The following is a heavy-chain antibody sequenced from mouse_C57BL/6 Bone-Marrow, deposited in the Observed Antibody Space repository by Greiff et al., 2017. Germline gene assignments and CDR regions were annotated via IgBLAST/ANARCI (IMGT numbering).Heavy chain of an antibody. CDR2: ISSGGSYT. Sequence: EVQWVESGGDLVKPGGSLKLSCAASGFTFSSYGMSWVRQTPDKRLEWVATISSGGSYTYYPDSVKGRFTISRDNAKNTLYLQMSSLKSEDTAMYYCAIRLVAYWGQGTLVTVSA. CDR3: AIRLVAY. CDR1: GFTFSSYG. V-gene: IGHV5-6*01. J-gene: IGHJ3*01.